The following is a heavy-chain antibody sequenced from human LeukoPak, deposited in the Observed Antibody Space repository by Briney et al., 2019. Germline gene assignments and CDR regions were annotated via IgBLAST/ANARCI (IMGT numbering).Heavy chain of an antibody. CDR3: ARQSRDGSKTRGYYFDY. Sequence: GESLKISCQVSGYIFTHYWIGWVRQMPGKGLESMGIIYPADSDTTYSPSFQGLVTISADKSISTVYLQWSSLKASDTAMYYCARQSRDGSKTRGYYFDYWGQGTPVTVSS. CDR1: GYIFTHYW. CDR2: IYPADSDT. D-gene: IGHD3-10*01. J-gene: IGHJ4*02. V-gene: IGHV5-51*01.